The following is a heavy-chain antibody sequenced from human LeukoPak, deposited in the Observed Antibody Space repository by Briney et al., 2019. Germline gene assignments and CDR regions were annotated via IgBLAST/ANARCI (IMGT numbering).Heavy chain of an antibody. J-gene: IGHJ4*02. V-gene: IGHV3-11*04. D-gene: IGHD5-12*01. CDR3: AKSPGGGYSGYDLDY. CDR2: ISRSGSTK. CDR1: GFTFSDYN. Sequence: PGGSLRLSCAASGFTFSDYNMRWIRQAPGKGLEWVSSISRSGSTKYCADSVKDRFTISRDNSKNTLYLQMNSLRAEDTAVYYCAKSPGGGYSGYDLDYWGQGTLVTVSS.